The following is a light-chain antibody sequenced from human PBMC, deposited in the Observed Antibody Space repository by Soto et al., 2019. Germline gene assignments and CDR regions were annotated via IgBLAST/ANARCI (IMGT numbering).Light chain of an antibody. CDR3: SSYGGYNNVV. Sequence: QSALTQPASVSGSPGQSITISCTGTSGDIGSYNRVSWYQQHPGKAPKLIIHEVNQRPSGVPDRFSGSKSGNTASLTVSGLQAEDEGTYYCSSYGGYNNVVFGTGTKLTVL. J-gene: IGLJ1*01. CDR1: SGDIGSYNR. V-gene: IGLV2-8*01. CDR2: EVN.